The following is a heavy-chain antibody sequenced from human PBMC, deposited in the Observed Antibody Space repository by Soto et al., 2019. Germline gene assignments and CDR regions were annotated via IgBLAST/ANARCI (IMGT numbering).Heavy chain of an antibody. V-gene: IGHV4-4*02. D-gene: IGHD1-26*01. CDR2: IYHSGST. Sequence: QVQLQESGPGLVKTSGTLSLTCAVSGGSISSSNWWSWVRQPPGKGLEWIGEIYHSGSTNYNSSLKRRGTISVDKYSKQFSLKLSYVTAADTAVYYCARVSGSYYYGMDVWCQGISVTVSS. CDR1: GGSISSSNW. J-gene: IGHJ6*02. CDR3: ARVSGSYYYGMDV.